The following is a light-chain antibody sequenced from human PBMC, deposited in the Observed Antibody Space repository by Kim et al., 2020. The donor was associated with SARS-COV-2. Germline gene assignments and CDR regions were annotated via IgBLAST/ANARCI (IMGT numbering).Light chain of an antibody. CDR2: AAS. CDR1: QGISSY. Sequence: IQLTQSPSSLSASVGDRVTITCRASQGISSYLAWYQQKPGKAPTVLIYAASTLQSGVPSRFSGSGSGTDFTLTISSLQPEDFATYYCQQLKSYPLTFGGGTKVDIK. CDR3: QQLKSYPLT. J-gene: IGKJ4*01. V-gene: IGKV1-9*01.